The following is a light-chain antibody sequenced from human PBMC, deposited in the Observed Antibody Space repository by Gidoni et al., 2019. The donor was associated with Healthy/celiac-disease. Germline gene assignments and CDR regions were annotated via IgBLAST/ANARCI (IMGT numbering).Light chain of an antibody. CDR1: QSISSY. J-gene: IGKJ3*01. Sequence: DIQLTQSPSSLSASVGDRVTITCRASQSISSYLNWYQQKPGKAPKLLIYAASSLQSGVPSRFSGSGSGTDFTLTISRLQPEDFATYYCQQSYRICTFGPGTKVDIK. CDR2: AAS. V-gene: IGKV1-39*01. CDR3: QQSYRICT.